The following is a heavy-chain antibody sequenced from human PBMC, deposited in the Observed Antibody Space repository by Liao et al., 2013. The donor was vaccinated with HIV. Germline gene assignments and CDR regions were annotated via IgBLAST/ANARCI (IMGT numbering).Heavy chain of an antibody. CDR2: VNHSGTT. CDR1: AGSFSGFY. Sequence: QVQLQQWGAGLLKPSETLSLTCDVHAGSFSGFYWSWIRQPPGKGLEWIGEVNHSGTTNYNPSLRSRVTISLVTSRTQFSLNLTSVTAADTAVYFCARGPTYCGTDCYAGGFFDYWAQGTLVTVSA. CDR3: ARGPTYCGTDCYAGGFFDY. V-gene: IGHV4-34*01. D-gene: IGHD2-21*01. J-gene: IGHJ4*02.